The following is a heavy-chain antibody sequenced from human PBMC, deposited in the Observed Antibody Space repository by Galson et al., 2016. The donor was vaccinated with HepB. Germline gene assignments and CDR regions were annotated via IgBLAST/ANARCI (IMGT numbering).Heavy chain of an antibody. CDR3: VRDHSVVPTTAYNWFDP. CDR1: GFAFSSHW. Sequence: SLRLSCAASGFAFSSHWMHWVRQDLGKGLVWVTRINSDGTISNYADSVKGRFTISRDNAKNTLWLQMNSLRAEDTAVYFCVRDHSVVPTTAYNWFDPWAGEPRSPSPQ. J-gene: IGHJ5*02. CDR2: INSDGTIS. V-gene: IGHV3-74*01. D-gene: IGHD4-23*01.